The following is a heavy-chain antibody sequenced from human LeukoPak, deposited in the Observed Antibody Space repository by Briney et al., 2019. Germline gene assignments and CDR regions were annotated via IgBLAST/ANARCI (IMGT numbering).Heavy chain of an antibody. D-gene: IGHD2-15*01. CDR2: VYYDGST. CDR3: ASPGYCSGRSCYSGYFQY. J-gene: IGHJ1*01. Sequence: GGSLRLSCAASGFTFSSYSMNWVRQAPGKGLEWVSVVYYDGSTYYADSVKGRFTISRDSSKNTLYLQMNSLRAEDTAVYYCASPGYCSGRSCYSGYFQYWGQGTLVTVSS. V-gene: IGHV3-53*01. CDR1: GFTFSSYS.